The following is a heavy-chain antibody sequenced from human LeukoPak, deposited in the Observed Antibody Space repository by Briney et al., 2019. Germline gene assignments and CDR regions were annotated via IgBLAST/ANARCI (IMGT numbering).Heavy chain of an antibody. CDR2: ISGYNGNT. V-gene: IGHV1-18*01. J-gene: IGHJ6*03. Sequence: ASVKVSCKASGYTFTSYGISWVRQAPGQGLEWMGWISGYNGNTNYAQNLQGRVTMTTDTSTSTVYMELRSLRSDDTAVYYCARGYSSSSYPYYYMDVWGKGTTVTVSS. D-gene: IGHD6-6*01. CDR3: ARGYSSSSYPYYYMDV. CDR1: GYTFTSYG.